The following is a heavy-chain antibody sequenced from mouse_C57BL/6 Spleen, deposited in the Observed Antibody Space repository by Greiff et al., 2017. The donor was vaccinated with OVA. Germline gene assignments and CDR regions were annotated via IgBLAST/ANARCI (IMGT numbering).Heavy chain of an antibody. V-gene: IGHV5-16*01. Sequence: EVQLVESEGGLVQPGSSMKLSCTASGFTFSDYYMAWVRQVPEKGLEWVANINSDGSSTYYLDSLKSRFIISRDNAKNILYLQMSSLKSEDTATYYCARYWGGGSGFYFDYWGKGTTLTVSS. CDR2: INSDGSST. CDR1: GFTFSDYY. D-gene: IGHD3-2*02. J-gene: IGHJ2*01. CDR3: ARYWGGGSGFYFDY.